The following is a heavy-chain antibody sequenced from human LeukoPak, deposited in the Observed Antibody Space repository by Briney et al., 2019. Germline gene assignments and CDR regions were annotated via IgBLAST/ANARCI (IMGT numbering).Heavy chain of an antibody. Sequence: GRSLRLCCAASGFTFSHYGMHWVRQAPGKGLEWVALIWDDGNKKSHADTVKGRFTISRHNSKNTLYLQMDSLRAEDTAVYYCARESSVSGWFIYWGQGTLVTVSS. D-gene: IGHD6-19*01. V-gene: IGHV3-33*01. CDR1: GFTFSHYG. CDR3: ARESSVSGWFIY. J-gene: IGHJ4*02. CDR2: IWDDGNKK.